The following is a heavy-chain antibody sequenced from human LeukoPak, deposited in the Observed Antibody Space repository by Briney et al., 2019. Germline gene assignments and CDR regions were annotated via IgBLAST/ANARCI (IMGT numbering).Heavy chain of an antibody. CDR2: IYYSGST. CDR1: GGSISSSSYY. J-gene: IGHJ2*01. Sequence: SETLSLTCTVSGGSISSSSYYWGWIRQSPGKGLEWIGSIYYSGSTYYNPSLKSRVTISVDTSKNQFSLKLSSVTAADTAVYYCAAIVVPAAPYWYFDLWGRGTLVTVSS. D-gene: IGHD2-2*01. V-gene: IGHV4-39*01. CDR3: AAIVVPAAPYWYFDL.